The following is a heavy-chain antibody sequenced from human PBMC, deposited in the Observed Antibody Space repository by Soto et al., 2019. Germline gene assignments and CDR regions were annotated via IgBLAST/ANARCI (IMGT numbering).Heavy chain of an antibody. V-gene: IGHV1-8*01. CDR2: MNPNSGNT. D-gene: IGHD3-3*01. J-gene: IGHJ6*02. CDR3: ARVASRYDFWSGYYSTYYYYYYGMEV. CDR1: GYTFTSYD. Sequence: ASVKVSCKASGYTFTSYDINWVRQATGQGLEWMGWMNPNSGNTGYAQKFQGRVTMTRNTSISTAYMELSSLRAEDTAVYYCARVASRYDFWSGYYSTYYYYYYGMEVWGQGNTVTVSS.